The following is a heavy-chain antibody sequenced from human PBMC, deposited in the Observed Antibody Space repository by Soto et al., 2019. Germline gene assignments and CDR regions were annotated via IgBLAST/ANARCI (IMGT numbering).Heavy chain of an antibody. Sequence: QVQLVQSGAEVKKPGSSVKVSCKASGGTFSSYAISWVRQAPGQGLEWMGGIIPIFGTANYAQKFQGGVTITADESTSTGYMELSSRRSEDTAVYYCAREGGYYDSSGYYAHFDYWGQGTLVTVSS. J-gene: IGHJ4*02. D-gene: IGHD3-22*01. CDR1: GGTFSSYA. CDR2: IIPIFGTA. CDR3: AREGGYYDSSGYYAHFDY. V-gene: IGHV1-69*01.